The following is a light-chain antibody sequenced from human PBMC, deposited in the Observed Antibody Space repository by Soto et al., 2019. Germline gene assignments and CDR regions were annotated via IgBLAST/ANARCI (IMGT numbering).Light chain of an antibody. J-gene: IGKJ4*01. V-gene: IGKV3-20*01. CDR2: SAS. CDR3: QLYGRSPIT. CDR1: QSVSGSY. Sequence: EIVLTQSPGTLSLSPGERATLSCRASQSVSGSYFAWYQQKPGQAPRLLIYSASSRATGIPDRFSGSGSGTDFTLTISRLEPEDFAVYVCQLYGRSPITFGGGTRVEIK.